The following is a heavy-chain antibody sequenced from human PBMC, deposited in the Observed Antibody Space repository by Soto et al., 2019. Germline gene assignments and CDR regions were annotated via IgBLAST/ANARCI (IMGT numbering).Heavy chain of an antibody. V-gene: IGHV5-51*01. D-gene: IGHD5-18*01. CDR3: ARRGYSYVIYYYGMDV. CDR1: GYRFTNYW. Sequence: GESPNISDKDSGYRFTNYWIGWVRQMPVKGLEWMGIVYPGDSDTRYSPSFQGQVTISADKSISTAYLQWSSLKASDTAMYYCARRGYSYVIYYYGMDVWVQGTTFTVSS. CDR2: VYPGDSDT. J-gene: IGHJ6*02.